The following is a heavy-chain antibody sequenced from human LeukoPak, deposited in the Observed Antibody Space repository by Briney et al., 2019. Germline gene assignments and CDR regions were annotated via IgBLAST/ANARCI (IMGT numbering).Heavy chain of an antibody. J-gene: IGHJ4*02. V-gene: IGHV4-39*01. CDR3: ARQIVGAFFDS. CDR2: INYSGST. CDR1: GGSISTISSGTYY. D-gene: IGHD1-26*01. Sequence: SETLSLTCAVSGGSISTISSGTYYWGWIRQPPGKGLEWIGSINYSGSTDYNPSLKSRVTISIDTSKNQFSLKLSSVTAADTAVYYCARQIVGAFFDSWGRGTLVTVSS.